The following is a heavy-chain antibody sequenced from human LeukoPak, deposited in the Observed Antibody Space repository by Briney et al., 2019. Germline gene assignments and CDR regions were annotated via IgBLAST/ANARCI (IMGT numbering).Heavy chain of an antibody. Sequence: GGSLRLSCAASGLTFSSYSMNWVRQAPGKGLEWVSSISSSSSYIYYADSVKGRFTISRDNSKNTLYLQMNSLRAEDTAVYYCAKDPRRYSRTGGYFDYWGQGTLVTVSS. CDR3: AKDPRRYSRTGGYFDY. J-gene: IGHJ4*02. D-gene: IGHD6-13*01. CDR2: ISSSSSYI. CDR1: GLTFSSYS. V-gene: IGHV3-21*01.